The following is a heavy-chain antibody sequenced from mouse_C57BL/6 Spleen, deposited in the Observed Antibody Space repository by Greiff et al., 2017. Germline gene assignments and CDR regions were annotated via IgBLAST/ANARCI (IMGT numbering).Heavy chain of an antibody. V-gene: IGHV1-26*01. CDR2: INPNNGGT. CDR3: ARRGLYYYFDY. CDR1: GYTFTDYY. D-gene: IGHD1-1*01. Sequence: EVQLQQSGPELVKPGASVKISCKASGYTFTDYYMNWVKQSHGKSLEWIGDINPNNGGTSYNQQFKGKATLTVDKSSSTAYMELRSLTSEDSAVYYCARRGLYYYFDYWGQGTTLTVSS. J-gene: IGHJ2*01.